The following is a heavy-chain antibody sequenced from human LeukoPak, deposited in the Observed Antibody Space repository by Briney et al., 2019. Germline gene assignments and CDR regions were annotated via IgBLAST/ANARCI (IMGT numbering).Heavy chain of an antibody. CDR2: IYYSGST. V-gene: IGHV4-30-4*08. Sequence: SETLSLTCTVSGGSISSGDYYWSWIRHPPGKGLEWIGYIYYSGSTYYNPSLKSRVTISVDTSKNQFSLKLSSVTAADTAVYYCARAEAPDDSSGYYYSYYYMDVWGKGTTVTVSS. D-gene: IGHD3-22*01. CDR3: ARAEAPDDSSGYYYSYYYMDV. J-gene: IGHJ6*03. CDR1: GGSISSGDYY.